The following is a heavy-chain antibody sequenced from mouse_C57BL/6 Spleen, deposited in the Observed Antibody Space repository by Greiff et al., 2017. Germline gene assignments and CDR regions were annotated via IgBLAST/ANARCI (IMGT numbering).Heavy chain of an antibody. CDR3: TTRSGYCAWFAY. CDR2: IDPENGGT. Sequence: EVQGVESGAELVRPGASVKLSCTASGSNIKDAYIHWVKQRPEQGQECGWWIDPENGGTEDGSKFEGKATRTADTSSNTAVLQLSRLTSGDTAVYYCTTRSGYCAWFAYWGQGTLVTVSA. V-gene: IGHV14-4*01. J-gene: IGHJ3*01. D-gene: IGHD3-2*02. CDR1: GSNIKDAY.